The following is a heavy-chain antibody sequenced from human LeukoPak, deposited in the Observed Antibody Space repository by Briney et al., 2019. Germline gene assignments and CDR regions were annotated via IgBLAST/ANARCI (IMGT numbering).Heavy chain of an antibody. CDR1: GGSISSYY. D-gene: IGHD6-19*01. CDR3: ARDGGYSSSGWFGHFDY. Sequence: SETLSLTCTVSGGSISSYYWSWIRQPPGKGLEWIGYIYYSGSTNYNLSLKSRVTISVDTSKNQFSLKLSSVTAADTAVYYCARDGGYSSSGWFGHFDYWGQGTLVTVSS. V-gene: IGHV4-59*01. J-gene: IGHJ4*02. CDR2: IYYSGST.